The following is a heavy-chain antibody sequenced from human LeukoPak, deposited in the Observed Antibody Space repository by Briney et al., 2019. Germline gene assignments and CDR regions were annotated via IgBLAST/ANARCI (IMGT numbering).Heavy chain of an antibody. CDR3: AKGSYYYGSGSYYNPQDY. CDR1: GFTFSTYG. J-gene: IGHJ4*02. CDR2: IWYDGSNK. Sequence: PGXSLRLSCAASGFTFSTYGMHWVRQAPGKGLEWVAVIWYDGSNKYYADSVKGRFTISRDNSKNTLYLQMNSLRAEDTAVYYCAKGSYYYGSGSYYNPQDYWGQGALVTVSS. V-gene: IGHV3-33*06. D-gene: IGHD3-10*01.